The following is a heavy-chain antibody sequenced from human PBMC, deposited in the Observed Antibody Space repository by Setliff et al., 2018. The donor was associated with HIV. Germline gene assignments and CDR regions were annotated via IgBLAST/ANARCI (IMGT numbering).Heavy chain of an antibody. D-gene: IGHD6-13*01. Sequence: ASLKVSCKTSGGTLTNYVITWVRQAPGQGLEWMGIIIPMYNIPTYAQKFQGRVTFTADESTSTAYMELSSLSSEDTAVYYCARDQTGIAAAAFGGGSAWSDEGFDIWGQGAMVTVSS. CDR2: IIPMYNIP. CDR1: GGTLTNYV. V-gene: IGHV1-69*13. CDR3: ARDQTGIAAAAFGGGSAWSDEGFDI. J-gene: IGHJ3*02.